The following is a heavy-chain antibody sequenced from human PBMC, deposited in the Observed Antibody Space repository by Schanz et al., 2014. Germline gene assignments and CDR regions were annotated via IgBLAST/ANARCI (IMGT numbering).Heavy chain of an antibody. CDR1: GGTFNSYT. CDR2: IIPILGIA. D-gene: IGHD1-26*01. J-gene: IGHJ5*02. Sequence: QVQLVQSGAEVKKPGSSMKVSCKASGGTFNSYTINWVRQAPGQGLEWMGRIIPILGIANYAQKFQGRVTITADRSTSTAYMELSSLRSEDTTVDYCARGALGTRPWGQGTLVTVSS. V-gene: IGHV1-69*02. CDR3: ARGALGTRP.